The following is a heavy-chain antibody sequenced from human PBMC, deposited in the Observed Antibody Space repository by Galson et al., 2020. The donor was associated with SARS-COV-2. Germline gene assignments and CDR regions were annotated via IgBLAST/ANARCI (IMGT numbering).Heavy chain of an antibody. Sequence: SETLSLTCTVSGGSVSSGSYYWSWIRQPPGKGLEWIGYIYYSGSTNYNPSLKSRVTISVDTSKNQFSLKLSSVTAADTAVYYCARDHDSSGYYLRWGQGTLVTVSS. V-gene: IGHV4-61*01. CDR2: IYYSGST. D-gene: IGHD3-22*01. J-gene: IGHJ4*02. CDR3: ARDHDSSGYYLR. CDR1: GGSVSSGSYY.